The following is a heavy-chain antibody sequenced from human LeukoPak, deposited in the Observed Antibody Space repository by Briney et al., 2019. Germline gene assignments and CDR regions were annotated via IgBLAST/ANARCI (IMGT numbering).Heavy chain of an antibody. V-gene: IGHV6-1*01. Sequence: SQTLSLTCAVSGDSVSSNSVAWNWIRQSPSGGLEWLGRTYYRSKWYNEYAVSVKSRITINPDTSNNQVSLYLNFVTPEDTAVYYCTDMVINQAFDIWGLGTMVTVYS. CDR3: TDMVINQAFDI. D-gene: IGHD4/OR15-4a*01. CDR1: GDSVSSNSVA. CDR2: TYYRSKWYN. J-gene: IGHJ3*02.